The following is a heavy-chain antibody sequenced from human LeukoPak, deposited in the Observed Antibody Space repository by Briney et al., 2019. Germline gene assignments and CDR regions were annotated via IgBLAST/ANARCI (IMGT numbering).Heavy chain of an antibody. V-gene: IGHV3-48*04. CDR3: ARVETGSSY. CDR2: ISSSGSTI. CDR1: GFTFSSYI. D-gene: IGHD1-26*01. Sequence: GSLRLSCAASGFTFSSYIMNWVRQAPGKGLEWVSYISSSGSTISYADSVKGRFTISRDNAKNSLYLQMNSLRAEDTAVYYCARVETGSSYWGQGTLVTVSS. J-gene: IGHJ4*02.